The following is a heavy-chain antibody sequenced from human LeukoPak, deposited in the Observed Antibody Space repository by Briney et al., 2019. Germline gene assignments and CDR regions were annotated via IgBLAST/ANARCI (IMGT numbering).Heavy chain of an antibody. CDR3: ARPAAFCSRTSCSPEWLDP. Sequence: EASVKVSCKASGYTFSNYAMNWVRQAPGQGLEWMGWINTNTGHPTSAQGFTGRFVFSLDTFVSTAYLQINSLKTEDTAVYYCARPAAFCSRTSCSPEWLDPWGQGTLVTVSS. CDR2: INTNTGHP. V-gene: IGHV7-4-1*02. D-gene: IGHD2-2*01. CDR1: GYTFSNYA. J-gene: IGHJ5*02.